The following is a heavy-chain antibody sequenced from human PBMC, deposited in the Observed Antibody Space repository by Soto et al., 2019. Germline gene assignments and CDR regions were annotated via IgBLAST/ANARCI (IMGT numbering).Heavy chain of an antibody. J-gene: IGHJ4*02. D-gene: IGHD2-15*01. CDR1: GGSISSSSYY. Sequence: SETLSLTCTVSGGSISSSSYYWGWIRQPPGKGLEWIGSIYYSGSTYYNPSLKSRVTISVDTSKNQFSLKLSSVTAADTAVYYCARQGNIVVVVNFDYWGQGTLVTVSS. CDR2: IYYSGST. CDR3: ARQGNIVVVVNFDY. V-gene: IGHV4-39*01.